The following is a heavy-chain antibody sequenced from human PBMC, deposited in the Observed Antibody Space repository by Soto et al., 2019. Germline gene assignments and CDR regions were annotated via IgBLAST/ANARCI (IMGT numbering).Heavy chain of an antibody. Sequence: PSETLSLTCTVSGGSTSSYYWSWIRQPPGKGLEWIGYIYYSGSTNYNPSLKSRATISVDTSKNQFSLKLSSVTAADTAVYYCARARGSSSGYYYYGMDVWGQGTTVTVSS. J-gene: IGHJ6*02. V-gene: IGHV4-59*01. D-gene: IGHD6-6*01. CDR3: ARARGSSSGYYYYGMDV. CDR1: GGSTSSYY. CDR2: IYYSGST.